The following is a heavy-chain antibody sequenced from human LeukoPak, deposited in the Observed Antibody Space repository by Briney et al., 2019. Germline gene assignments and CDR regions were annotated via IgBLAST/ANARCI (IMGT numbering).Heavy chain of an antibody. CDR2: IDPEDGET. Sequence: GASVKVSYKVSGYTLTELSMHWVRQAPGKGLEWMGGIDPEDGETIYAQKFQGRVTMTEDTSTDTAYMELSSLRSEDTAVYYCATDRSWELRANYYGTDVWGQGTTVTVSS. D-gene: IGHD1-26*01. CDR1: GYTLTELS. V-gene: IGHV1-24*01. J-gene: IGHJ6*02. CDR3: ATDRSWELRANYYGTDV.